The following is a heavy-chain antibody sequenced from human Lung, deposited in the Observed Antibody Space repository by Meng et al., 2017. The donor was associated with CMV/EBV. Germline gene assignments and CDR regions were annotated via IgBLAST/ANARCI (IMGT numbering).Heavy chain of an antibody. D-gene: IGHD6-13*01. J-gene: IGHJ4*02. Sequence: KDYGETFRSYEINWVRQATGLGLEWMGWMDPNSGNTGYAQKFQGRVTFTRNTSISTAYMELSSLRSEDTAVYYCARARIAALLAFDHWGQGTPVTVSS. CDR1: GETFRSYE. CDR2: MDPNSGNT. CDR3: ARARIAALLAFDH. V-gene: IGHV1-8*03.